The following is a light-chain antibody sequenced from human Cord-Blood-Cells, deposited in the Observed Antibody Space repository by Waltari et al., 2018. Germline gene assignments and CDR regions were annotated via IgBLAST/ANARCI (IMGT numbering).Light chain of an antibody. CDR2: EGS. CDR3: CSYAGSSTFDVV. Sequence: QSALTQPASVSGSPGQSITISCTGTSSDVGSSNLVSWYQQHPGKAPKPMIYEGSKRPSGVSNRFSGSKSGNTASLTISGLQAEDEADYYCCSYAGSSTFDVVFGGGTKLTVL. V-gene: IGLV2-23*03. CDR1: SSDVGSSNL. J-gene: IGLJ2*01.